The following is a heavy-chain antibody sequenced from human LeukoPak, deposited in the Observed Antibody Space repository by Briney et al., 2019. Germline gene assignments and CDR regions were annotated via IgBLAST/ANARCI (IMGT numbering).Heavy chain of an antibody. CDR1: GITFSSYA. D-gene: IGHD1-26*01. Sequence: PGGSLRLSCAASGITFSSYAMHWVRQAPGKVLEWVAVISYDGSNKYYADSVKGRFTISRDNSKNTLYLQMNSLRAEDTAVYYCAKSLSPVLGARGYFDYWGQGALVTVSS. CDR3: AKSLSPVLGARGYFDY. J-gene: IGHJ4*02. CDR2: ISYDGSNK. V-gene: IGHV3-30*04.